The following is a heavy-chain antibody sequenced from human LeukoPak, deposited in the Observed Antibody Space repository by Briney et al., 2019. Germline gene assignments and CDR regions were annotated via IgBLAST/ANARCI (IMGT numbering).Heavy chain of an antibody. CDR2: ISYDGSYK. CDR3: AKVESSGWYSSDY. D-gene: IGHD6-19*01. V-gene: IGHV3-30*18. CDR1: GFTFSTYV. Sequence: GGSLRLSCAASGFTFSTYVMHWVRQAPGKGLEWVAVISYDGSYKYADSVKGRFTISRDNSKSTLYLQMNSLRVEDTAVYYCAKVESSGWYSSDYRGQGTLVTVSS. J-gene: IGHJ4*02.